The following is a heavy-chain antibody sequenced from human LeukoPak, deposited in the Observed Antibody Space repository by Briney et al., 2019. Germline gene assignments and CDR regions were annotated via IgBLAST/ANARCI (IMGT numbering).Heavy chain of an antibody. J-gene: IGHJ4*02. D-gene: IGHD4-17*01. CDR2: ISYDGSNK. CDR1: GFTFSSYA. Sequence: QSGGSLRLSCAASGFTFSSYAMHWVRQAPGKGLEWVAVISYDGSNKYYADSVKGRFTISRDNSKNTLYLQMNSLRAEDTAVYYCAREFFYGDYAPGCRGQGTLVTVSS. CDR3: AREFFYGDYAPGC. V-gene: IGHV3-30-3*01.